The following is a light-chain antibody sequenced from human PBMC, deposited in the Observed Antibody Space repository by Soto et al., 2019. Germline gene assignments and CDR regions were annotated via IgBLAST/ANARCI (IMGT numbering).Light chain of an antibody. CDR3: QHYNTHSPT. Sequence: DIQMTQSPPTLSASVGDRVTITCRASQSVSTWLAWYQQKPXKAPKLLIYGAPTLESGVPSRFSGSGSGTEFTLTISSLQPDDFATFYCQHYNTHSPTFGQGTKVDIK. CDR1: QSVSTW. V-gene: IGKV1-5*01. CDR2: GAP. J-gene: IGKJ1*01.